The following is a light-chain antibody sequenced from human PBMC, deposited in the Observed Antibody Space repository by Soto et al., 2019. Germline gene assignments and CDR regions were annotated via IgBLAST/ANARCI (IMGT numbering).Light chain of an antibody. J-gene: IGLJ1*01. CDR3: CSYAGTTPLYV. CDR2: ETT. CDR1: SSDVGTYNL. Sequence: QSALTQPASVSGSPGQSITISCTGTSSDVGTYNLVSWYQQHPGKVPKLIISETTTRPSGVSDRFSGSKSGNTASLTISGLQAEDEADYHCCSYAGTTPLYVFGTGTKLTVL. V-gene: IGLV2-23*01.